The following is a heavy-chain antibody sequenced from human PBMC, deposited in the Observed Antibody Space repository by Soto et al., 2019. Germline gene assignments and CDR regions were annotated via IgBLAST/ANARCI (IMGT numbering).Heavy chain of an antibody. CDR2: IWYDGSNK. CDR3: ARDRIGPRNCGNNWFDP. Sequence: GGSLRLSCAASGFTFSSYGMHWVRQAPGKGLEWVAVIWYDGSNKYYADSVKGRFTISRDNSKNTLYLQMNSLRAEDTAVYYCARDRIGPRNCGNNWFDPWGQGTLVTVSS. CDR1: GFTFSSYG. D-gene: IGHD1-7*01. V-gene: IGHV3-33*01. J-gene: IGHJ5*02.